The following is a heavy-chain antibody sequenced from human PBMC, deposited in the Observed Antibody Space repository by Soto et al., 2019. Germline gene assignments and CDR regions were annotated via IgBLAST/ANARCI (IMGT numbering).Heavy chain of an antibody. CDR1: GYTFTSYD. CDR2: MNPNSGNT. CDR3: AKEVVAAAGTYDYYYGMDV. Sequence: ASVKVSCKASGYTFTSYDINWVRQATGQGLEWMGWMNPNSGNTGYAQKFQGRVTMTRNTSISTAYMELSSLRSEDTAVYYCAKEVVAAAGTYDYYYGMDVWGQGXTVTVYS. J-gene: IGHJ6*02. D-gene: IGHD6-13*01. V-gene: IGHV1-8*01.